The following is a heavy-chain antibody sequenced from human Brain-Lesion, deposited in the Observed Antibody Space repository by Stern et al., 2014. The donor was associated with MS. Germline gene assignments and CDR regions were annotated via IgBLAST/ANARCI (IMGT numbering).Heavy chain of an antibody. Sequence: VQLVESGPGLVKPSQTLSLSCTVSGGSISSGGYYWSWIRQPAGKGLEWIGRIFNSGSPSYNPSLKRRVTISIDTPKNQFSLRLNSMTAADTAVYYCARGRVVPGFQYYATDVWGQGTTVIVSS. V-gene: IGHV4-61*02. J-gene: IGHJ6*02. CDR3: ARGRVVPGFQYYATDV. CDR2: IFNSGSP. CDR1: GGSISSGGYY. D-gene: IGHD2-2*01.